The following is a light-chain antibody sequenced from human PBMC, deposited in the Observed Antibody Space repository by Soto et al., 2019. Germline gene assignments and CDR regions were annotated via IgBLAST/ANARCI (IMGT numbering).Light chain of an antibody. CDR1: SSNIGSNT. Sequence: HSVLTQPPSASGAPGQRVTISCSGSSSNIGSNTVNWYQQLPGTAPKLLIYTNNQRPSGVRDRFSGSRSGTSASLAISGLQSEDEADYYCAAWDDSLNGFVFGTGTXV. CDR3: AAWDDSLNGFV. CDR2: TNN. V-gene: IGLV1-44*01. J-gene: IGLJ1*01.